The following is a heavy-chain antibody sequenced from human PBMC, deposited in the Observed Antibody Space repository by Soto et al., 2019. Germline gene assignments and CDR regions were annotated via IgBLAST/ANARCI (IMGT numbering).Heavy chain of an antibody. CDR2: INPSGGTT. V-gene: IGHV1-46*01. Sequence: ASVKVSCKASGYTFTRYNVHWVRQAPGQGLEWMAIINPSGGTTYYVQKFEGRVTLTTDTSTSTVYMELSSLRSDDTAVYYCARVRGGGSEYFFDYWGQGTLVTSP. CDR3: ARVRGGGSEYFFDY. D-gene: IGHD2-15*01. CDR1: GYTFTRYN. J-gene: IGHJ4*02.